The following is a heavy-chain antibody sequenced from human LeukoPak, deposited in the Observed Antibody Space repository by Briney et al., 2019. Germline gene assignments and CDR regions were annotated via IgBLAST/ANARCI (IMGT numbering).Heavy chain of an antibody. CDR3: ARDLAPIYCSGGSCYPYYFDY. V-gene: IGHV4-34*01. CDR2: IYYSGST. CDR1: GGSFSGYY. J-gene: IGHJ4*02. D-gene: IGHD2-15*01. Sequence: SETLSLTCAVYGGSFSGYYWGWIRQPPGKGLEWIGSIYYSGSTYYNPSLKSRVTISVDTSKNQFSLKLSSVTAADTAVYYCARDLAPIYCSGGSCYPYYFDYWGQGTLVTVSS.